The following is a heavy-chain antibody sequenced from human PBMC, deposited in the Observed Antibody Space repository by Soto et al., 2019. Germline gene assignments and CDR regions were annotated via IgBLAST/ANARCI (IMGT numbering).Heavy chain of an antibody. CDR3: ARVVPGAEAWFGP. D-gene: IGHD2-2*01. V-gene: IGHV1-18*01. CDR2: ISLYSDGT. J-gene: IGHJ5*02. CDR1: GYTFSNYG. Sequence: QVQLVQSGGEVKSPGASVKVSCKTSGYTFSNYGITWVRQAPGQPLEWLGWISLYSDGTNYAQKFQGRVSMTTDTSTTTAYIELRSLRSDDTAVYYCARVVPGAEAWFGPWGQFTLVTVSS.